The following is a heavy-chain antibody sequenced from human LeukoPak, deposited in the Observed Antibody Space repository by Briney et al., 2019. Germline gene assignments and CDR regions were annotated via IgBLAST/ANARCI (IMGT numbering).Heavy chain of an antibody. D-gene: IGHD2-2*01. Sequence: GGSLRLSCRASGFAFRSYWMHWVRQAPGKGLEWVSRINLDGTIIRYADSVEGRFTISRDNAKNSLYLQMNSLRAEDTAVYYCARGPTKGNAFDIWGQGTMVTVSS. J-gene: IGHJ3*02. CDR1: GFAFRSYW. CDR2: INLDGTII. CDR3: ARGPTKGNAFDI. V-gene: IGHV3-74*01.